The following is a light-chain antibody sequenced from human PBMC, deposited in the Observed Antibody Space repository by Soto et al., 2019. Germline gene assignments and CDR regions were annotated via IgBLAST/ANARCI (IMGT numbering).Light chain of an antibody. Sequence: DIQMTQSPYTVSASVGDRVAITCRASQGISSWLAWYQQKPGKAPKLLIYAASSLQSGVPSRFRGSGSGTEFTLTITSLQPEDFATYYCRQHNSYPWTFGQGTKVDIK. CDR3: RQHNSYPWT. J-gene: IGKJ1*01. CDR1: QGISSW. CDR2: AAS. V-gene: IGKV1-12*01.